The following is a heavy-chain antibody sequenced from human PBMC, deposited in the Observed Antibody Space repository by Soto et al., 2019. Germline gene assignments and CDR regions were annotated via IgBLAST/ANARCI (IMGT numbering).Heavy chain of an antibody. J-gene: IGHJ6*03. D-gene: IGHD7-27*01. CDR3: ARDLSWGSNWYDYMHV. CDR1: GFILSDCA. CDR2: ISSSSSVI. Sequence: EVQLVESGGGLVQPGGSLRLSCATSGFILSDCAMNWVRQAPGKGLEWVSYISSSSSVIDYADSVKGRFTVSRDNASNSLYLQMNSLRAEDTAVYYCARDLSWGSNWYDYMHVWCKEAPVTGSS. V-gene: IGHV3-48*01.